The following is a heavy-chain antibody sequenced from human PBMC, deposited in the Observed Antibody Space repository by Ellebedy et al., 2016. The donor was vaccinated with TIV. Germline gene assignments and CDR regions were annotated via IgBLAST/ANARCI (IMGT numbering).Heavy chain of an antibody. J-gene: IGHJ6*02. Sequence: SETLSLXCTVSGGSINTAYWTWIRQLPGKGLEWLGSVFHIGSAHYNPSLKSRVTMSVDTSKNQFSLKLRSATAADTAVYFCARDTMTVWGEGWYYGMDVWGHGTTVTVSS. CDR3: ARDTMTVWGEGWYYGMDV. D-gene: IGHD3-22*01. CDR1: GGSINTAY. V-gene: IGHV4-59*01. CDR2: VFHIGSA.